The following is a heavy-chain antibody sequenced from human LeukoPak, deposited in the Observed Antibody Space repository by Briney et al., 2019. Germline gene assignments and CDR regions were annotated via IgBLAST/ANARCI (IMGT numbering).Heavy chain of an antibody. CDR1: GFTLRSEW. CDR2: IKPDGSAT. J-gene: IGHJ5*02. V-gene: IGHV3-7*01. D-gene: IGHD2-21*01. Sequence: PGGSLRLSCAASGFTLRSEWMSWLRQTPEKGLEWVANIKPDGSATAYVDSVKGRFTISSDNSINTLYLQMNSLRAEDTAVYYCARVMWSDNGRGNNWFDPWGQGTLVTVSS. CDR3: ARVMWSDNGRGNNWFDP.